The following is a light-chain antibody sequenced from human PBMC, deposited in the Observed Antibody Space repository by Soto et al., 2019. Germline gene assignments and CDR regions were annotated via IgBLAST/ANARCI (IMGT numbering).Light chain of an antibody. CDR3: CSYAGSSSSI. CDR1: RSDVGGYNY. CDR2: EVS. Sequence: QSALTQPRSVSGSLGQSVTISCAGTRSDVGGYNYVSWYQQPPGTAPKLIIYEVSKRPSGVPDRFSGSKSGNTASLTISGLQPEDEADYYCCSYAGSSSSIFGTGTKVTVL. J-gene: IGLJ1*01. V-gene: IGLV2-11*01.